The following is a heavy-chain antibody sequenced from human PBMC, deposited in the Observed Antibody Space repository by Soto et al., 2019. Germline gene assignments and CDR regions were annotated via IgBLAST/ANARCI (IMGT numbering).Heavy chain of an antibody. D-gene: IGHD3-10*01. Sequence: SETLSLTCAVYGGSFSGYYWSWIRQPPGKGLEWIGEINHSGSTNYNPSLKSRVTISVDTSKNQFSLKLSSVTAADTAVYYCARELPAGGYYYGSGSYYRAPYYYYYMDVWGKGTTVTVSS. CDR1: GGSFSGYY. J-gene: IGHJ6*03. V-gene: IGHV4-34*01. CDR2: INHSGST. CDR3: ARELPAGGYYYGSGSYYRAPYYYYYMDV.